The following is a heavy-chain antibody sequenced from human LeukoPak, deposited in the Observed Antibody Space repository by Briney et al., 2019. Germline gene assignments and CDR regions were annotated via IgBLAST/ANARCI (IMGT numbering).Heavy chain of an antibody. D-gene: IGHD2-8*01. CDR2: INHSGST. CDR3: ARGRRWVYRDFDP. V-gene: IGHV4-34*01. CDR1: GGSFSGYY. Sequence: SSETLSLTCDVYGGSFSGYYRSWIRQPPGKGLEWIGEINHSGSTNYNPSLKSRVTISVDTSKNQFSLKLSSVAAADTAVYYCARGRRWVYRDFDPWGQGTLVTVSS. J-gene: IGHJ5*02.